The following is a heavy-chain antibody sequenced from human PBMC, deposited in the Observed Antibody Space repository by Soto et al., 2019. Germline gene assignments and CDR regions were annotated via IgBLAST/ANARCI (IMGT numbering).Heavy chain of an antibody. V-gene: IGHV3-23*01. D-gene: IGHD3-10*02. CDR2: ISGSGGST. CDR3: AKLFGELLLDYYYYYMDV. CDR1: GFTFSSYA. J-gene: IGHJ6*03. Sequence: GGSLRLSCAASGFTFSSYAMSWVRQAPGKGLEWVSAISGSGGSTYYADSVKGRFTISRDNSKNTLYLQMNSLRAEDTAVYYCAKLFGELLLDYYYYYMDVWGKGTTVTVSS.